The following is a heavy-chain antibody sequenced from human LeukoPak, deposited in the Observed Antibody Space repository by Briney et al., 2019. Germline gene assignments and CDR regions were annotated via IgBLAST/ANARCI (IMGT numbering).Heavy chain of an antibody. CDR1: GFTFSSYA. V-gene: IGHV3-23*01. J-gene: IGHJ1*01. Sequence: GRSLRLSCGASGFTFSSYAMHWVRQAPGKGLEWVSAISGSGGSTYYADSVKGRFTISRDNSKNTLYLQMNSLRAEDTAVYYCAKDTRSKGSGWYQHWGQGTLVTVSS. D-gene: IGHD6-19*01. CDR2: ISGSGGST. CDR3: AKDTRSKGSGWYQH.